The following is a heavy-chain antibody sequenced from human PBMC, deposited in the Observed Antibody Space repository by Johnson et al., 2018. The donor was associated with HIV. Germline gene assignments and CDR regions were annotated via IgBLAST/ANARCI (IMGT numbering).Heavy chain of an antibody. Sequence: VQLVESGGGVVRPGGSLSLSCAASGFTFDDSGMSWVRQAPGKGLAWVSYISSSGNTIYYAASVTGRFTISRDNAKNSLYLQMNSLRVEDTAVYYCARDESGYDEGFDAFDIWGQGTMVTVSS. V-gene: IGHV3-48*04. CDR1: GFTFDDSG. J-gene: IGHJ3*02. D-gene: IGHD5-12*01. CDR3: ARDESGYDEGFDAFDI. CDR2: ISSSGNTI.